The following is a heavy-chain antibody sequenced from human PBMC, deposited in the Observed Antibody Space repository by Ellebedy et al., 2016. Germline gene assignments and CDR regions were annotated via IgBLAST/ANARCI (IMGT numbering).Heavy chain of an antibody. Sequence: SETLSLXXTVSGGSISSSSYYWGWIRQPPGKGLEWIGEINHSGSTNYNPSLKSRVTISVDTSKNQFSLKLSSVTAADTAVYYCAALGLAAAGTLGHWFDPWGQGTLVTVSS. CDR1: GGSISSSSYY. V-gene: IGHV4-39*07. J-gene: IGHJ5*02. CDR2: INHSGST. D-gene: IGHD6-13*01. CDR3: AALGLAAAGTLGHWFDP.